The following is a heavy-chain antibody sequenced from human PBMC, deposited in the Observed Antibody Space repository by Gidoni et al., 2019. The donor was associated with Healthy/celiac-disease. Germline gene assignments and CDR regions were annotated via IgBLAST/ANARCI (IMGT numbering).Heavy chain of an antibody. CDR1: GFTFSSYA. D-gene: IGHD4-4*01. J-gene: IGHJ6*02. CDR3: AKSVLLIHDYSNYFSPMGYYYYGMDV. V-gene: IGHV3-23*01. Sequence: EVQLLESVGGLVQPGGSLRLSCAASGFTFSSYAMSWVRQAPGKGLEWVSAISGSGGTTYYADSVKGRFTISRDNSKNTLYLQMNSLRAEDTAVYYCAKSVLLIHDYSNYFSPMGYYYYGMDVWGQGTTVTVSS. CDR2: ISGSGGTT.